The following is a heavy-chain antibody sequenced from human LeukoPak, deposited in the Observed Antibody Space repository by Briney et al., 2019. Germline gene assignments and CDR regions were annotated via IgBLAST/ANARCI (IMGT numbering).Heavy chain of an antibody. J-gene: IGHJ3*02. CDR2: IYYSGAT. CDR3: ATPYSGGYHGLDI. Sequence: PSETLSLTCTVSGGSISSSIYYWAWIRQPPGKGLEWIGSIYYSGATYYNPSLKSRVTISIDTSKNQFSLKLSSVTAADTAVYYCATPYSGGYHGLDIWGQGTVVTVSS. CDR1: GGSISSSIYY. V-gene: IGHV4-39*01. D-gene: IGHD1-26*01.